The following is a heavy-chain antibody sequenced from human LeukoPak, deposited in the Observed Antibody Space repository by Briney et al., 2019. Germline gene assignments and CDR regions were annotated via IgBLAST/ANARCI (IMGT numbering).Heavy chain of an antibody. J-gene: IGHJ3*02. CDR1: GGSISTYY. D-gene: IGHD3-10*01. Sequence: SETLSLTCTVSGGSISTYYWNWIRQPPGKGLEWIGYVYYSGRTNYNPSLKSRVTISIDTSKSQFSLKLTSVTAADTAVYYCAKSNGYGLVDIWGQGTMVTVSS. V-gene: IGHV4-59*12. CDR2: VYYSGRT. CDR3: AKSNGYGLVDI.